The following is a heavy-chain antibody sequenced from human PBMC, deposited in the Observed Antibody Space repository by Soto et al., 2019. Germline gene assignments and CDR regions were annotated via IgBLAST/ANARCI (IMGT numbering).Heavy chain of an antibody. J-gene: IGHJ3*02. V-gene: IGHV1-18*01. CDR2: ISAYNGNT. CDR1: GYSSTTNG. D-gene: IGHD5-12*01. CDR3: ARDMRDGYNRCAFDI. Sequence: VASVKVSCKASGYSSTTNGISWVRQAPGQGLEWMGWISAYNGNTNYAENLQGRVTMSTDTSTNTAYMELRSLRSDDTAVYYCARDMRDGYNRCAFDIWGQGTTVTVSS.